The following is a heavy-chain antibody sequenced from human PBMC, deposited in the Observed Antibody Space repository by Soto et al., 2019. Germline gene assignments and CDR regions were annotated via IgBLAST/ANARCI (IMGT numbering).Heavy chain of an antibody. CDR1: GYTITELS. V-gene: IGHV1-24*01. CDR3: ATGIAAAGSNWFDP. Sequence: GASVKVSCKVSGYTITELSMHWVRQAPGKGLEWMGGFDPEDGETIYAQKFQGRVTMTEDTSTDTAYMELSSLRSEDTAVYYCATGIAAAGSNWFDPWGQGTLVTVSS. J-gene: IGHJ5*02. D-gene: IGHD6-13*01. CDR2: FDPEDGET.